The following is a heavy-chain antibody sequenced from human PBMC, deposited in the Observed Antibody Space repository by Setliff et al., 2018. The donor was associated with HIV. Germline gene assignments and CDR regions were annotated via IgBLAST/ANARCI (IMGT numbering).Heavy chain of an antibody. CDR3: ARGQTMYGVVIYDAFNV. CDR2: IYSDDYT. D-gene: IGHD3-3*01. J-gene: IGHJ3*01. CDR1: GFNVNNKY. Sequence: GGSLRLSCAASGFNVNNKYMSWVRQAPGKGLEWVSIIYSDDYTKYADSLKGRFTISRDTSKNTLYLQMNSLRAEDTAVYYCARGQTMYGVVIYDAFNVWGHGTMVTVSS. V-gene: IGHV3-66*01.